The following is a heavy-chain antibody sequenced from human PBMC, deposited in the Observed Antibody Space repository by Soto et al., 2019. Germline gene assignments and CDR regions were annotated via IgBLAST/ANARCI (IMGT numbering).Heavy chain of an antibody. Sequence: QVQLVQSGAEVKKPGSSVKVSCKASGGTFSSYTISWVRQAPGQGLEWMGRIIPILGIANYAQKFQGTVTITADKSTSTAYMELSSLRSEDTAVYYCARFRGSYGMDVWGQGTTVTVSS. CDR3: ARFRGSYGMDV. CDR1: GGTFSSYT. D-gene: IGHD3-10*01. J-gene: IGHJ6*02. CDR2: IIPILGIA. V-gene: IGHV1-69*02.